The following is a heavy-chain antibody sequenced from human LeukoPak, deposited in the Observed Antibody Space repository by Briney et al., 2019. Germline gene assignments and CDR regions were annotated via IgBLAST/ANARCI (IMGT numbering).Heavy chain of an antibody. D-gene: IGHD4-11*01. CDR2: IYTSGST. V-gene: IGHV4-4*07. CDR3: ARTDYSNYYYYYYMDV. CDR1: GGSISSYY. Sequence: SETLSLTCTVSGGSISSYYWSWIRPPAGKGLEWIGRIYTSGSTNYNPSLKSRVTMSVDTSKNQFSLKLSSVTAADTAVYYCARTDYSNYYYYYYMDVWGKGTTVTVSS. J-gene: IGHJ6*03.